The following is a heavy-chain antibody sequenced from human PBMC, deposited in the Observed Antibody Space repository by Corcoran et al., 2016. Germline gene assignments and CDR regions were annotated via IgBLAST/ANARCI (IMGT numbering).Heavy chain of an antibody. CDR2: IRSEAYGGTT. CDR3: TRVPVYCTNGVCCDLYGMDV. CDR1: GFTFGAYA. V-gene: IGHV3-49*03. D-gene: IGHD2-8*01. J-gene: IGHJ6*02. Sequence: EVQLLESGGGLVQPGRSLRLSCTASGFTFGAYAMRWFRQAPGKGLEWVGFIRSEAYGGTTEYAAPVNVRFTIARDDSKSIAYLQMHSLKLEDTAVYDCTRVPVYCTNGVCCDLYGMDVWGQGTTVTVSS.